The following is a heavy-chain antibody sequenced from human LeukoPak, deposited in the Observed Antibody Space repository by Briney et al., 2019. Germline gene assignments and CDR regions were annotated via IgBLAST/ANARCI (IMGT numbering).Heavy chain of an antibody. V-gene: IGHV3-23*01. J-gene: IGHJ3*02. D-gene: IGHD5-18*01. Sequence: GGSLRLSCAASGFTFSSYAMSWVRQAPGKGLEWVSAISGSGGSTYYADSVKGRFTISRDNSKNTLYLQMNSLRAEDTAVYYCAKVWRRGYSCGYDAFDIWGQGTMVTVSS. CDR1: GFTFSSYA. CDR2: ISGSGGST. CDR3: AKVWRRGYSCGYDAFDI.